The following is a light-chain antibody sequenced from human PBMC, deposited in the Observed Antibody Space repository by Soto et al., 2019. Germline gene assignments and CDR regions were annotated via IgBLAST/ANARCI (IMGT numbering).Light chain of an antibody. Sequence: QSVLTQPPSVSAAPGQKVAISCSGSSSNIGNNYVSWYQQLPGTAPKLLIYDNDKRPSGIPDRFSGSKSDTSGTLDITGLQTGDEADYYCGTWDSSLGAVVFGGGTKLTVL. CDR2: DND. CDR3: GTWDSSLGAVV. CDR1: SSNIGNNY. J-gene: IGLJ3*02. V-gene: IGLV1-51*01.